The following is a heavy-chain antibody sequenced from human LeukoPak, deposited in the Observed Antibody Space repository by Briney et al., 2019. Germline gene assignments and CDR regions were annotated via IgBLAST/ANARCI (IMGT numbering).Heavy chain of an antibody. CDR2: IYTSGST. D-gene: IGHD3-22*01. V-gene: IGHV4-61*02. Sequence: PSETLSLTCTVSGGSISSGSYYWSWIRQPAGKGLEWIGRIYTSGSTNYNPSLKSRVTTSVDTSKNQFSLKLSSVTAADTAVYYCARKYGTITMTHFDIWGQGTMVTVSS. CDR3: ARKYGTITMTHFDI. CDR1: GGSISSGSYY. J-gene: IGHJ3*02.